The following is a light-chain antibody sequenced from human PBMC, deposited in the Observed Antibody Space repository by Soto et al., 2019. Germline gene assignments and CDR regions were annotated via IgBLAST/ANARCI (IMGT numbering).Light chain of an antibody. V-gene: IGKV3-15*01. Sequence: IVMTQSPATLSVSPGERATLSCRASQSVDSKLAWYQQKPGQGPRLLVSGASSRATGVPARFSGSGSGTEFTLTISRLQSEDFAVYYCQQSDNWPPVFGQGTRLEIK. CDR3: QQSDNWPPV. CDR1: QSVDSK. J-gene: IGKJ5*01. CDR2: GAS.